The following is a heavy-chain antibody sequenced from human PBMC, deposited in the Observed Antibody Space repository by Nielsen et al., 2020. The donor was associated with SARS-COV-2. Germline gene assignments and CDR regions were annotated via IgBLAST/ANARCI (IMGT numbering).Heavy chain of an antibody. J-gene: IGHJ4*02. Sequence: SVKVSCKASGFTFTSSAVQWVRQARGQRLEWIGWIVVGSGNTNYAQKFQERVTITRDMSTSTAYTELSSLRSEDTAVYYCARAGSSSWDYFDYWGQGTLVTVSS. V-gene: IGHV1-58*01. CDR2: IVVGSGNT. D-gene: IGHD6-13*01. CDR1: GFTFTSSA. CDR3: ARAGSSSWDYFDY.